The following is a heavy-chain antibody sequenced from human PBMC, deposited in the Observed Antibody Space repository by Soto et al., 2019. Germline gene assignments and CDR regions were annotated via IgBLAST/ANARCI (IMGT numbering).Heavy chain of an antibody. CDR3: ARSRSGSYRYFDY. CDR2: ISSSSSYI. D-gene: IGHD1-26*01. J-gene: IGHJ4*02. Sequence: PGGSLRLSCAASGFTFSSYSMNWGRQAPGKGLEWVSSISSSSSYIYYADSVKGRFTISRDNAKNSLYLQMNSLRAEDTAVYYCARSRSGSYRYFDYWGQVTLVTVSS. V-gene: IGHV3-21*01. CDR1: GFTFSSYS.